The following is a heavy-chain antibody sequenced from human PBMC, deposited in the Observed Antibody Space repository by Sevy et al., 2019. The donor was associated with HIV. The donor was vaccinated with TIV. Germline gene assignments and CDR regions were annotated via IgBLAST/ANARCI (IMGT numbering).Heavy chain of an antibody. CDR2: IKSKTAGGTS. CDR3: TTAHMWVGDLRLD. D-gene: IGHD3-10*01. J-gene: IGHJ4*02. CDR1: GFVFTKAW. Sequence: GGSLRLSCAACGFVFTKAWMHWVRQAPGKEPEWIGRIKSKTAGGTSDYATPLEGRFNISRDDSSDTLYQQINNLKIEDTAVYYCTTAHMWVGDLRLDWGPGPLVTVSS. V-gene: IGHV3-15*01.